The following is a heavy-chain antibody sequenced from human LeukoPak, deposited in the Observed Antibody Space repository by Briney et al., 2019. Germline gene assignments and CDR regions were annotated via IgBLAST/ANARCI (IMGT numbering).Heavy chain of an antibody. J-gene: IGHJ4*02. CDR3: ARDHQEYCSGGSCTYFDY. V-gene: IGHV3-21*01. CDR1: GSTFSSYS. CDR2: ISSSSSYI. D-gene: IGHD2-15*01. Sequence: GGSLRLSCAASGSTFSSYSMNWVRRAPGKGLEWVSSISSSSSYIYYTDSVKGRFTISRDNAKNSLYLQMNSLRAEDTAVYYCARDHQEYCSGGSCTYFDYRGQGTLVTVSS.